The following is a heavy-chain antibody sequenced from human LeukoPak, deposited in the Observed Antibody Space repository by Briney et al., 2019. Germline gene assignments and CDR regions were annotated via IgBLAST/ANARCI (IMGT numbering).Heavy chain of an antibody. CDR2: IYYSGST. J-gene: IGHJ4*02. Sequence: SETLSLTCTVSGGSISSYYWSWIRQPAGKGLEWIGYIYYSGSTNYNPSLKSRVTISVDTSKNQFSLKLSSVTAADTAVYYCAREGGSGWYMGLDYWGQGTLVTVSS. D-gene: IGHD6-19*01. V-gene: IGHV4-59*01. CDR1: GGSISSYY. CDR3: AREGGSGWYMGLDY.